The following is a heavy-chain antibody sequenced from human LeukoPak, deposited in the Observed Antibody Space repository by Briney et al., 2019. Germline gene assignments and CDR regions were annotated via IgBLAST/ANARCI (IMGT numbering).Heavy chain of an antibody. J-gene: IGHJ3*02. Sequence: PGGSLRLSCAASGFTFSSYAMHWVRQAPGKGLEWVAVISYDGSNKYYVDSVKGRFTISRDNSKNTLYLQMNSLRAEDTAVYYCAREGGYCSGGSCYFDAFDIWGQGTMATVSS. D-gene: IGHD2-15*01. CDR3: AREGGYCSGGSCYFDAFDI. V-gene: IGHV3-30*04. CDR1: GFTFSSYA. CDR2: ISYDGSNK.